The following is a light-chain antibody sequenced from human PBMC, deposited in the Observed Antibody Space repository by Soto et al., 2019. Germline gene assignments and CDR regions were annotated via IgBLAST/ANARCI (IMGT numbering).Light chain of an antibody. CDR1: SMDVGLYDY. CDR3: SSYTSDSSYV. V-gene: IGLV2-14*01. CDR2: AVS. J-gene: IGLJ1*01. Sequence: QSVLTQPASVSGSPGQSITISCTETSMDVGLYDYVSWYQQHPGKAPQLMIYAVSNRPSGVSNRFSASKSGNTASLFISGLQAEDEADYYCSSYTSDSSYVFGSGTKSPS.